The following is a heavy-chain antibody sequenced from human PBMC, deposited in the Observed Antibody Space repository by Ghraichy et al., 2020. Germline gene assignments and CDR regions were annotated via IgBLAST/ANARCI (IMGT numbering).Heavy chain of an antibody. CDR2: INHSGSS. V-gene: IGHV4-34*01. CDR3: VRATIGDGMDV. D-gene: IGHD3-16*01. CDR1: GGSFSDYY. J-gene: IGHJ6*02. Sequence: SQTLSLTCAVYGGSFSDYYWTWIRQPPGKGLEWIGEINHSGSSQYNPSLKSRVTISVNTSKKQFSLKLSSVTAADTALYYCVRATIGDGMDVWGQGTTVTVSS.